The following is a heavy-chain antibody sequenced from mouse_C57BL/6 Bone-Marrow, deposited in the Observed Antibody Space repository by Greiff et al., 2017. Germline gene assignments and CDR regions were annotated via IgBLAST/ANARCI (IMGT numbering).Heavy chain of an antibody. Sequence: VQLQQSGAELARPGASVKLSCKASGYTFTSYGISWVKQRTGQGLEWIGEIYPRSGNTYYNEKFKGKATLTADKSSSTAYMELRSLTSEDSAVYFCARFITTVVATSYFDYWGQGTTLTVSS. CDR3: ARFITTVVATSYFDY. CDR2: IYPRSGNT. J-gene: IGHJ2*01. D-gene: IGHD1-1*01. CDR1: GYTFTSYG. V-gene: IGHV1-81*01.